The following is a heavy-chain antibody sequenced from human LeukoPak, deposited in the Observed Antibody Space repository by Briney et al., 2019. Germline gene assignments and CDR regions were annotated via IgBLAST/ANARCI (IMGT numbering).Heavy chain of an antibody. CDR2: IYWDDDK. Sequence: TLSLTCTVSGYSISSGYYWGWIRQPPGKALEWLALIYWDDDKRYSPSLKSRLTITKDTSKNQVVLTMTNMDPVDTATYYCAHSKSGPFGYWGQGTLVTVSS. CDR1: GYSISSGYYW. D-gene: IGHD6-25*01. J-gene: IGHJ4*02. V-gene: IGHV2-5*02. CDR3: AHSKSGPFGY.